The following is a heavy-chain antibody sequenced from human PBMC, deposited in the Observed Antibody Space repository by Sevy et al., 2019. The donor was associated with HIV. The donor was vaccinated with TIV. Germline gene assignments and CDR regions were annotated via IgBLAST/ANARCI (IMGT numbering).Heavy chain of an antibody. CDR3: AREGCTKPHDY. J-gene: IGHJ4*02. CDR2: LSFGCGEI. CDR1: GFTFSKYS. D-gene: IGHD2-8*01. Sequence: GGSLRLSCAAAGFTFSKYSMSWVRQPPGKGLEWVSTLSFGCGEINYADSVKGRFTISRDNSKSSVYLQMNNLRPEDTAVYYCAREGCTKPHDYWGQGTLVTISS. V-gene: IGHV3-23*01.